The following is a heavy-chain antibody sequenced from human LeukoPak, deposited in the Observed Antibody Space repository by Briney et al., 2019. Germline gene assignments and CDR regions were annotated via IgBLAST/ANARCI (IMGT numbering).Heavy chain of an antibody. CDR3: ANDLGWIQLNLG. J-gene: IGHJ4*02. V-gene: IGHV3-9*01. CDR2: ISWNSGSI. Sequence: GGSLRLSCAASGFTFDDYAMHWVRQAPGKGLEWVSGISWNSGSIGYADSVKGRFTISRDNAKNSLYLQMNSLRAEDTALYYCANDLGWIQLNLGRGQGTLVTVSS. CDR1: GFTFDDYA. D-gene: IGHD5-18*01.